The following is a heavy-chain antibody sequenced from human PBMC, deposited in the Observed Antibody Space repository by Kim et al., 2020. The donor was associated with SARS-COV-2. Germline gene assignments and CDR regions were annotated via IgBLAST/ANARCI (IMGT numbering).Heavy chain of an antibody. CDR3: TRHVYYGSGSYYFRDY. J-gene: IGHJ4*02. Sequence: SVKGRFTISRDDSKNTAYLQMNSLKTEDTAVYYCTRHVYYGSGSYYFRDYWGQGTLVTVSS. V-gene: IGHV3-73*01. D-gene: IGHD3-10*01.